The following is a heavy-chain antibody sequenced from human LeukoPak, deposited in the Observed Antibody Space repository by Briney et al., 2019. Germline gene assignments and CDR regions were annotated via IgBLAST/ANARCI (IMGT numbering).Heavy chain of an antibody. CDR1: GGSISSYY. CDR3: ARETTYDILTGYQLAFDI. D-gene: IGHD3-9*01. CDR2: IYYSGST. V-gene: IGHV4-59*01. J-gene: IGHJ3*02. Sequence: SETLSLTCTVSGGSISSYYWSWIRQPPGKGLEWIGYIYYSGSTNYNPSLKSRVTISVDTSKNQFSLKLSSVTAADTAVYYCARETTYDILTGYQLAFDIWGQGTMVTVSS.